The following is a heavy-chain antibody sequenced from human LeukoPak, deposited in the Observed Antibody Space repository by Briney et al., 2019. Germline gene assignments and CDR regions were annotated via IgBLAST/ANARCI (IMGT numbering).Heavy chain of an antibody. V-gene: IGHV4-59*08. CDR3: ASGRGYSGYEHDAFDI. J-gene: IGHJ3*02. D-gene: IGHD5-12*01. Sequence: PSETLSLTCTVSGGSISSHFWSWIRQPPGKGLEWIGFVYYSGSRNYNPSLKGRVAISIDTSKPHSSLNLSSVTVADTAVCYCASGRGYSGYEHDAFDIWGHGTMVTVSS. CDR2: VYYSGSR. CDR1: GGSISSHF.